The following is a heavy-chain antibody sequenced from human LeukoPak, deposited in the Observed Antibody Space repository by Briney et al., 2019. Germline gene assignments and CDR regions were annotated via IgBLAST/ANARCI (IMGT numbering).Heavy chain of an antibody. J-gene: IGHJ5*02. D-gene: IGHD4-23*01. CDR1: GGSFSGYY. CDR3: ARRYYGGNRFNWFDP. V-gene: IGHV4-34*01. CDR2: INHSGST. Sequence: SETLSLTCAVYGGSFSGYYWSWIRQPPGKGLEWIGEINHSGSTNYNPSLKSRVTISVDTSKNQFSLKLSSVTAADTAVYYCARRYYGGNRFNWFDPWGQGTLVTVSS.